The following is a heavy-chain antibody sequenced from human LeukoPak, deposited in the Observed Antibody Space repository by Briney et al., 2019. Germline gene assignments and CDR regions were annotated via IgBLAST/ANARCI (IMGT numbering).Heavy chain of an antibody. Sequence: GGSLRLSCAASGFTFSSYSMNWVRQAPGKGLEWVSSISSSSSYIHYADSVKGRFTISRDNAKNSLYLQMNSLRAEDTAVYYCARKSGIGVAGIRGLWYFAPWGRGTLVTVSS. D-gene: IGHD6-19*01. CDR3: ARKSGIGVAGIRGLWYFAP. CDR2: ISSSSSYI. CDR1: GFTFSSYS. V-gene: IGHV3-21*01. J-gene: IGHJ2*01.